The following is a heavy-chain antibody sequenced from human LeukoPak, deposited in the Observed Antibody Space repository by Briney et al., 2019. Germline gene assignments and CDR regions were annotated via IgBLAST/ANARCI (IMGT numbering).Heavy chain of an antibody. Sequence: SETLSLTCNVSGGSISSYYWTWIRQSPGKGLEWIGYIFDSGGTNHNPSLKSRITISLNMSKNQFSLKLSSVTAADTAVYYCARGEDFIAAAASGRAFDIWGQGTMVTVSS. J-gene: IGHJ3*02. D-gene: IGHD6-13*01. CDR2: IFDSGGT. CDR1: GGSISSYY. CDR3: ARGEDFIAAAASGRAFDI. V-gene: IGHV4-4*08.